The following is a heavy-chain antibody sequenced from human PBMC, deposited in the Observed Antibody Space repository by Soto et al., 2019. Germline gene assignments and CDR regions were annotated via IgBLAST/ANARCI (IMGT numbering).Heavy chain of an antibody. V-gene: IGHV3-30*03. CDR1: GFSFSSSA. CDR3: ARGYYDFWSGSD. Sequence: DLVESGGGVVQPGRSLRLSCAASGFSFSSSAMHWVRQAPGKGLEWVAVTSYNENEKYYADSVKGRFAISRDNSKKTLYLQMNSLRAEDTALYYCARGYYDFWSGSDWGQGTLVTVSS. J-gene: IGHJ4*02. D-gene: IGHD3-3*01. CDR2: TSYNENEK.